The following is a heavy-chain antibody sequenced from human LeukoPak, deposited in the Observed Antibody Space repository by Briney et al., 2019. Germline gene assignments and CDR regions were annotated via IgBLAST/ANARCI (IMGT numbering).Heavy chain of an antibody. CDR3: ARDKLRYFDWLATAEYFQH. D-gene: IGHD3-9*01. CDR2: IKQDGSEK. J-gene: IGHJ1*01. V-gene: IGHV3-7*01. Sequence: GGSLRLSCAASGFTFSSYWMSWVRQAPGKGLEWVANIKQDGSEKHYVDSVKGRFTISRDNAKNSLYLQMNSLRAEDTAVYYCARDKLRYFDWLATAEYFQHWGQGTLVTVSS. CDR1: GFTFSSYW.